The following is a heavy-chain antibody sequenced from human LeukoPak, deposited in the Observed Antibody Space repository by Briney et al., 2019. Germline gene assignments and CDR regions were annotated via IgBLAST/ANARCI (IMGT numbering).Heavy chain of an antibody. CDR1: GGSFSGYY. V-gene: IGHV4-34*01. CDR3: ASRPSSYYYDSSGPFDY. J-gene: IGHJ4*02. D-gene: IGHD3-22*01. CDR2: INHSGST. Sequence: PSETLSLTCAVYGGSFSGYYWSWIRQPPGKGLEWIGEINHSGSTNYNPSLKSRVTISVDTSKNQFSLKLSSVTAADTAVYYCASRPSSYYYDSSGPFDYWGQGTLVTVSS.